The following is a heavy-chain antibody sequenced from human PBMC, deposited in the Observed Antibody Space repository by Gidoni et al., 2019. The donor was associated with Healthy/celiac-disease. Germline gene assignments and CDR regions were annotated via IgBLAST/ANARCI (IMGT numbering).Heavy chain of an antibody. D-gene: IGHD6-13*01. J-gene: IGHJ3*02. Sequence: EVQLVESGGGLVQPGGSLRISCAASGFTFSSYWMRWVRQAPGKGLEWVANIKQDGSEKYYVDSVKGRFTISRDNAKNSLYLQMNSLRAEDTAVYYCARDWGIESSYAFDIWGQGTMVTVSS. CDR1: GFTFSSYW. V-gene: IGHV3-7*01. CDR3: ARDWGIESSYAFDI. CDR2: IKQDGSEK.